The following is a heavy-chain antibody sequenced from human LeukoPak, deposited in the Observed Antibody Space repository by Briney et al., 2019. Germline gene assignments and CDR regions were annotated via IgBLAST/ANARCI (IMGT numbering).Heavy chain of an antibody. CDR1: GFTFSSCS. CDR3: AKGGGEWLSHFDY. V-gene: IGHV3-21*01. Sequence: GGSLRLSCAASGFTFSSCSMNWVRQAPGKGLEWVSSISSSSNYIYYADSVKGRFTISRDNSKNTLYLQMNSLRAEDTAVYYCAKGGGEWLSHFDYWGQGTLVTVSS. CDR2: ISSSSNYI. D-gene: IGHD3-3*01. J-gene: IGHJ4*02.